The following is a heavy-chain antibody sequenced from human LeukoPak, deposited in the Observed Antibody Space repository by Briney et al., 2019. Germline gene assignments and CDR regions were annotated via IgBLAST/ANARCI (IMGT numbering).Heavy chain of an antibody. D-gene: IGHD6-13*01. V-gene: IGHV4-59*01. J-gene: IGHJ3*01. Sequence: SETLSLTCTVSDGAISNYYWSWIRQPPGKGLEWIGYTHNSGSTNYNPSLKSRVTISVDTSKNQFSLNLNSVTAADTAVYYCAREKRIAVAGRDVFDVWGQGTMVTVSS. CDR3: AREKRIAVAGRDVFDV. CDR1: DGAISNYY. CDR2: THNSGST.